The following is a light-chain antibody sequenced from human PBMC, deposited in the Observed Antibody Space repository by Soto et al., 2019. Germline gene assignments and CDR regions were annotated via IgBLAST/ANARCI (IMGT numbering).Light chain of an antibody. J-gene: IGLJ2*01. CDR2: RAD. CDR3: AAWDDTLSGLV. Sequence: QSVLTQPPSASGTPGQTVTISCSGRGSNIGSNYVYWYQQLPGTAPRLLMYRADQRPSGVPDRFSGSKSGTSASLAISGLRSEGEADYFCAAWDDTLSGLVFGGGTKLTVL. V-gene: IGLV1-47*01. CDR1: GSNIGSNY.